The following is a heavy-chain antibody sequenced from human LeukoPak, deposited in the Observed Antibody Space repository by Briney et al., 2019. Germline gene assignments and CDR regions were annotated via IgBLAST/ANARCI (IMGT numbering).Heavy chain of an antibody. CDR3: ARGGGYYSSDDWFDP. CDR1: GGSFSGYY. J-gene: IGHJ5*02. Sequence: MTSETLSLTCAVYGGSFSGYYWSWIRQPPGKGLEWIGSIYYSGSTYYNPSLKSRVTISVDTSKNQFSLKLNSVTAADTAVYYCARGGGYYSSDDWFDPWGQGTLVTVSS. V-gene: IGHV4-34*01. D-gene: IGHD3-22*01. CDR2: IYYSGST.